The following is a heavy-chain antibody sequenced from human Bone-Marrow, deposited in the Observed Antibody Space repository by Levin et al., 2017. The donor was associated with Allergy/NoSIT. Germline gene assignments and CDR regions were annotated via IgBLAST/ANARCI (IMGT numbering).Heavy chain of an antibody. CDR3: AKGIAHHYYYYGMDV. CDR1: GFTFSSYG. V-gene: IGHV3-30*18. Sequence: GGSLRLSCAASGFTFSSYGMHWVRQAPGKGLEWVAVISYDGSNKYYADSVKGRFTISRDNSKNTLYLQMNSLRAEDTAVYYCAKGIAHHYYYYGMDVWGQGTTVTVSS. D-gene: IGHD6-13*01. CDR2: ISYDGSNK. J-gene: IGHJ6*02.